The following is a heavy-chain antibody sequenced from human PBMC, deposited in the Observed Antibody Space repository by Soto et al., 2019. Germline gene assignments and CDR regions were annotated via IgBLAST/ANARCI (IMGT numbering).Heavy chain of an antibody. J-gene: IGHJ3*02. CDR3: ARGGHGPKPSGDAFDI. D-gene: IGHD3-10*01. Sequence: SETLSLTCTVSGGSISSYYWSWIRQPPGKGLEWIGYIYYSGSTNYNPSLKSRVTISVDTSKNQFSLKLSSVTAADTAVYYCARGGHGPKPSGDAFDIWGQGTMFTVSS. V-gene: IGHV4-59*01. CDR2: IYYSGST. CDR1: GGSISSYY.